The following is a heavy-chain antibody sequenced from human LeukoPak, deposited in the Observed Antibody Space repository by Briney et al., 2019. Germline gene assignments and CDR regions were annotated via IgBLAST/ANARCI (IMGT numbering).Heavy chain of an antibody. J-gene: IGHJ3*02. CDR1: GYTFTGCY. V-gene: IGHV1-2*02. Sequence: GASVKVSCKASGYTFTGCYMHWVRQAPGQGLEWMGWINPNSGGTNYAQKFQGRVTMTRDTSISTAYMELSRLRSDDTAVYYCASWEPPGAPAAAIGVIDAFDIWGQGTMVTVSS. CDR2: INPNSGGT. CDR3: ASWEPPGAPAAAIGVIDAFDI. D-gene: IGHD2-2*02.